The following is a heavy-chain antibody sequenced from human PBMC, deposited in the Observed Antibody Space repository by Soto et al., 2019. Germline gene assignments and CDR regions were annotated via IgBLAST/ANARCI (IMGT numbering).Heavy chain of an antibody. CDR1: GGSISSGGYY. D-gene: IGHD4-17*01. CDR2: IYYSGST. Sequence: SETLSLTCTVSGGSISSGGYYWSWIRQHPGKGLEWIGYIYYSGSTYYNPSLKSRVTISVDTSKNQFSLKLSSVTAADTAVYYCARGRYGDYVPARYWGQGTLVTVSS. V-gene: IGHV4-31*03. CDR3: ARGRYGDYVPARY. J-gene: IGHJ4*02.